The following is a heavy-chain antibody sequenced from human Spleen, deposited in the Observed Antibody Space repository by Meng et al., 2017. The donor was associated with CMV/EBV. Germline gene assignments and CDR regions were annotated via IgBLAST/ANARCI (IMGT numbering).Heavy chain of an antibody. Sequence: ASVKVSCKASGYTFTSYYMHWVRQAPGQGLEWMGIINPSGGITSYAQKFQGRVTMTRDTSTSTVYMELSSLRSEDTALYYCAREWEPPGWFDPWGQGTLVTVSS. V-gene: IGHV1-46*01. CDR3: AREWEPPGWFDP. CDR2: INPSGGIT. J-gene: IGHJ5*02. CDR1: GYTFTSYY. D-gene: IGHD1-26*01.